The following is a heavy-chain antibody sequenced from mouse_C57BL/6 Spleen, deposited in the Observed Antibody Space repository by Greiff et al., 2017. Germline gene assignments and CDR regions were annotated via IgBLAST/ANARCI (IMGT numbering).Heavy chain of an antibody. Sequence: QVQLQQSGPELVKPGASVKISCKASGYAYSSSWMNWVKQRPGKGLEWIGRIYPGDGDTNYNGKFKGKATLTADKSSSTAYMQLSSLTSEDAAVYFCARSYYYDSSGYAMDYWGQGTSVTVSS. CDR2: IYPGDGDT. V-gene: IGHV1-82*01. CDR3: ARSYYYDSSGYAMDY. D-gene: IGHD1-1*01. J-gene: IGHJ4*01. CDR1: GYAYSSSW.